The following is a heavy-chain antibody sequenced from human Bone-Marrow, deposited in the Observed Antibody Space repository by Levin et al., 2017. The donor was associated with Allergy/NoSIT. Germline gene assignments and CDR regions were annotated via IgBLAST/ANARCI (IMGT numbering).Heavy chain of an antibody. CDR2: IYTSGTA. D-gene: IGHD3-10*01. J-gene: IGHJ4*02. V-gene: IGHV4-61*02. CDR3: ARTSNFGGAWLIYDY. Sequence: SETLSLTCTVSGDSISSGNYFWTWIRQPAGEGLEWIGRIYTSGTAEYNPSLKSRVTISLDTSKNQFSLNLFSVTAADTAIYYCARTSNFGGAWLIYDYWGQGTLVTVS. CDR1: GDSISSGNYF.